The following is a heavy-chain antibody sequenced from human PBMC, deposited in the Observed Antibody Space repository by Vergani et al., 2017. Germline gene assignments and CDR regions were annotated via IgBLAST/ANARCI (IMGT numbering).Heavy chain of an antibody. D-gene: IGHD6-13*01. V-gene: IGHV5-51*01. Sequence: EVQLVQSGAEVKKPGESLKISCKGSGYSFTSYWIGWVRQMPGKGLEWMGIIYPGDSDTRYSPSFQGQVTISADKSISTAYLPWSSLKASDTAMYYCASPSLSYSSSWYGAYWGQGTLVTVSS. CDR3: ASPSLSYSSSWYGAY. CDR2: IYPGDSDT. CDR1: GYSFTSYW. J-gene: IGHJ4*02.